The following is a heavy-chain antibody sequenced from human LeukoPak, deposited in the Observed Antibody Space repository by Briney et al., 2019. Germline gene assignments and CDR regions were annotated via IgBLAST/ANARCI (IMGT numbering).Heavy chain of an antibody. CDR3: AKGPSSGPPYYFDY. CDR2: ISGGGDYT. Sequence: HPGRSLRLSCAASGFTFSSYAMSWVRQAPGKGLEWVSTISGGGDYTYYAGSVKGRFTISRDSSKNALYLQTNSLRAEDTAVYYCAKGPSSGPPYYFDYWGQGTLVTVSS. J-gene: IGHJ4*02. D-gene: IGHD5-12*01. V-gene: IGHV3-23*01. CDR1: GFTFSSYA.